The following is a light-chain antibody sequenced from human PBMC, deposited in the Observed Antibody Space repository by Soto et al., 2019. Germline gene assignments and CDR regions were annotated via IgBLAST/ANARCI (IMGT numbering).Light chain of an antibody. CDR1: QGISGW. CDR2: AAS. CDR3: QQAKRFPLT. J-gene: IGKJ5*01. Sequence: DIQMTQSPSSVSASGGDRVTITCRASQGISGWLAWYQQKPGEAPKLLIYAASNLQSGVPSRFSGSGSGTDFTLTINSLQPEDFATYYCQQAKRFPLTFGHGTRLEIX. V-gene: IGKV1D-12*01.